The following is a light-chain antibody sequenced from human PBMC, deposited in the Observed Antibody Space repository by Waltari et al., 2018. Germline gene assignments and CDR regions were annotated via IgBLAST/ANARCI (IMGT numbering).Light chain of an antibody. CDR1: SSDDGGYNY. V-gene: IGLV2-14*01. CDR2: DVS. Sequence: QSALTQPASVSGSPGQSITISCTGTSSDDGGYNYVSWYQPHPGKAPKLMIYDVSNRPSGVSNRFSGSKSGNTASLTISGLQAEDEADYYCSSYTSSSTLVVFGGGTKLTVL. J-gene: IGLJ2*01. CDR3: SSYTSSSTLVV.